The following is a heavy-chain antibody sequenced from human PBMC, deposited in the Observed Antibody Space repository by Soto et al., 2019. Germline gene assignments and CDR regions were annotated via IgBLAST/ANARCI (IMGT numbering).Heavy chain of an antibody. J-gene: IGHJ6*02. CDR3: VRQGIGVLHGLVDV. CDR2: IYYSGGT. CDR1: GGSISSSSYY. V-gene: IGHV4-39*07. Sequence: SETLSLTCTVSGGSISSSSYYWGWIRQPPGKGLEWIGSIYYSGGTSYNPSLKSRVAISADASTKQFSLTLSSVTAADTAVYYCVRQGIGVLHGLVDVWGQGTTVTVSS. D-gene: IGHD1-26*01.